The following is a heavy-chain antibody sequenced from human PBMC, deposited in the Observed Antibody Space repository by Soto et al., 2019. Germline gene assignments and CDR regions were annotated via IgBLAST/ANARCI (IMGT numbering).Heavy chain of an antibody. CDR3: ARGNQQPSYYYYGMDV. Sequence: SVKVSCKASGGTFSSYAISWVRQAPGQGLEWMGGIIPIFGTANYAQKFQGRVTITADESTSTAYMELSSLRSEDTAVYYCARGNQQPSYYYYGMDVWGQGTTVTVSS. J-gene: IGHJ6*02. D-gene: IGHD6-13*01. CDR2: IIPIFGTA. V-gene: IGHV1-69*13. CDR1: GGTFSSYA.